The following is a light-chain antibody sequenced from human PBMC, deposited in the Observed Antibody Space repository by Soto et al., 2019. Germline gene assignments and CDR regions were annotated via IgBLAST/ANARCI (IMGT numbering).Light chain of an antibody. CDR3: QQSNVWPPIN. J-gene: IGKJ5*01. CDR1: QSIHTS. V-gene: IGKV3-11*01. Sequence: VLTQSPATLSLSPGERATLSCRASQSIHTSLAWYQQKPGQPPRLVVYDSTLRANGVPDRFGGSRSGTEFTLTIKNLEPEDFAVYYCQQSNVWPPINCGQGKRREIK. CDR2: DST.